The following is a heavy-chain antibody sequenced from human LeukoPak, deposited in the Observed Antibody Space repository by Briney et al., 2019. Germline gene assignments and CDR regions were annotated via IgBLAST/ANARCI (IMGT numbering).Heavy chain of an antibody. CDR2: LSGIDGRI. J-gene: IGHJ3*02. Sequence: GRCLRLSWASGGLTLRSHPTSWVRKPLGKGLEGVSDLSGIDGRISYADVVRGRFTISRDNSKNTLYLQINSLRAEDRAVFYGAKPRGEEWLVGLYDAFDIRGQGTMVTVSS. D-gene: IGHD6-19*01. CDR3: AKPRGEEWLVGLYDAFDI. V-gene: IGHV3-23*01. CDR1: GLTLRSHP.